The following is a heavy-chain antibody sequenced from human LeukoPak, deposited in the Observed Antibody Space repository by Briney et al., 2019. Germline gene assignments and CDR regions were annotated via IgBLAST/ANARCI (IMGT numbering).Heavy chain of an antibody. CDR2: IRSKAYGGTT. Sequence: GGSLRLSCAASGFTFSSYGMHWVRQAPGKGLEWVGFIRSKAYGGTTEYAASVKGRFTISRDDSKSIAYLQMNSLKTEDTAAYYCTRALMTTTDYWGQGTLVTVSS. D-gene: IGHD4-11*01. J-gene: IGHJ4*02. CDR3: TRALMTTTDY. V-gene: IGHV3-49*04. CDR1: GFTFSSYG.